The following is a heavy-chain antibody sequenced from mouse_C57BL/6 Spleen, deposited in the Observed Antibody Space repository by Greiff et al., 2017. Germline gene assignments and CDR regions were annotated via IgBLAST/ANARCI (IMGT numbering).Heavy chain of an antibody. CDR3: ARNFYGYDEGYAMDY. J-gene: IGHJ4*01. Sequence: EVMLVESGGGLVKPGGSLKLSCAASGFTFSDYGMHWVRQAPEKGLEWVAYISSGSSTIYYADTVKGRFTISRDNAKNTLFLQMTSLRSEDTAMYYCARNFYGYDEGYAMDYWGQGTSVTVSS. D-gene: IGHD2-2*01. CDR1: GFTFSDYG. CDR2: ISSGSSTI. V-gene: IGHV5-17*01.